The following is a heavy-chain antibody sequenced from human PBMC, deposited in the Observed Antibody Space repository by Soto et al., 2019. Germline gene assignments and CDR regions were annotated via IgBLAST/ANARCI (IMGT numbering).Heavy chain of an antibody. CDR2: IYSSGITSGST. D-gene: IGHD6-19*01. J-gene: IGHJ6*02. Sequence: PSETLSLTCTVSGGSITTYYWSWIRQSAGKGLEWIGRIYSSGITSGSTNYNPSLKSRATMSEDTSKNHFSLTLTSVTAAATAVYYCAREDSYGWSGESLDVWGQGTTVTVSS. CDR1: GGSITTYY. CDR3: AREDSYGWSGESLDV. V-gene: IGHV4-4*07.